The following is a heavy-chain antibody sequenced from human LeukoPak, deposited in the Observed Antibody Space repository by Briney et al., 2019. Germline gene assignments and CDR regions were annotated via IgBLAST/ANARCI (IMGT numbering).Heavy chain of an antibody. CDR2: IYSGGST. Sequence: GGSLRLSCAASGFTVSSSYMSWVRQAPGKGLEWVSVIYSGGSTYYADSVKGRFTISRDNSKNTLYLQMNSLRAEDTAVYYCARDGGSYSLPRYYYGMDVWGQGTTVTVSS. V-gene: IGHV3-66*02. D-gene: IGHD3-10*01. CDR1: GFTVSSSY. J-gene: IGHJ6*02. CDR3: ARDGGSYSLPRYYYGMDV.